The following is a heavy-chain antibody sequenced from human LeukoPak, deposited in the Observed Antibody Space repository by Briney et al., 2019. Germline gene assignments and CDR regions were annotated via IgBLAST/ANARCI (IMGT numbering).Heavy chain of an antibody. CDR2: IYYSGST. Sequence: SQTLSLTRTVSGGSISSGGYYWSWIRQPPGKGLEWIGYIYYSGSTYYNPSLKSRVTISVDTSKNQFSLKLSSVTAADTAVYYCSRDGRVMSRDAFDIWGQGTMVTVSS. CDR1: GGSISSGGYY. CDR3: SRDGRVMSRDAFDI. V-gene: IGHV4-31*03. J-gene: IGHJ3*02.